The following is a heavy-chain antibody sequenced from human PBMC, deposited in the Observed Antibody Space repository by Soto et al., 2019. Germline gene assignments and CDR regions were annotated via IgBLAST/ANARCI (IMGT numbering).Heavy chain of an antibody. Sequence: GGSLRLSCAASGFTFSSYSMNWVRQAPGKGLEWVSSISSSSSYIYYADSVKGRFTISRDNAKNSLYLQMNSLRAEDTAVYYCARVNDAFSPYSGYDHYYYYMDVWGKGTTVTVSS. J-gene: IGHJ6*03. CDR2: ISSSSSYI. V-gene: IGHV3-21*01. CDR1: GFTFSSYS. D-gene: IGHD5-12*01. CDR3: ARVNDAFSPYSGYDHYYYYMDV.